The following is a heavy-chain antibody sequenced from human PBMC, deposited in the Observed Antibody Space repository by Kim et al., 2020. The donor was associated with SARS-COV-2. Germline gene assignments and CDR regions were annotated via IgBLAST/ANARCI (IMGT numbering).Heavy chain of an antibody. CDR1: GGSISSSSYY. CDR3: ARSHYNDIWSGSPLFDY. Sequence: SETLSLTCTVSGGSISSSSYYWGWIRQPPGKGLEWIGSIYYSGSTYYNPSLKSRVTISVDTSKNQFSLKLSSVTAADTAVYYCARSHYNDIWSGSPLFDYWGQGTLVTVSS. CDR2: IYYSGST. D-gene: IGHD3-3*01. J-gene: IGHJ4*02. V-gene: IGHV4-39*01.